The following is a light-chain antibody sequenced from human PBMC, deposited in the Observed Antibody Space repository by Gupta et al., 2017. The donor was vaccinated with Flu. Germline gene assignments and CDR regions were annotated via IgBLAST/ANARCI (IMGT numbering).Light chain of an antibody. CDR3: QQLIYSAPGLS. J-gene: IGKJ3*01. CDR1: QSVSSY. V-gene: IGKV3-11*01. CDR2: DAS. Sequence: EIALTQSPATLSLSPGERATLSCRASQSVSSYLAWYQQKPCQAPRLLIYDASNRATGIPARFSRTGSATDFTLTIRSLDPEDIAVYYCQQLIYSAPGLSFG.